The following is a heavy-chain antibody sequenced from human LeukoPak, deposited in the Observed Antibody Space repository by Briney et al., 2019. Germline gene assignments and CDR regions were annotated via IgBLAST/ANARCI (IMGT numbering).Heavy chain of an antibody. V-gene: IGHV4-34*01. CDR1: GGSFSGYY. D-gene: IGHD3-22*01. J-gene: IGHJ3*02. Sequence: SETLSLTCAVYGGSFSGYYWSWIRQPPGKGLEWIGEINHSGSTNYNPSLKSRVTISVDTSKNQFSLKLSSVTAADTAVYYCAREREHYYDSSDYQDAFDIWGQGTMVTVSS. CDR2: INHSGST. CDR3: AREREHYYDSSDYQDAFDI.